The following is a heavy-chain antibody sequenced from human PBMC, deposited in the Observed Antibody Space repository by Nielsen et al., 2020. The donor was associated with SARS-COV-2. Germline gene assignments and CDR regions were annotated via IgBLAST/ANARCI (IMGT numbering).Heavy chain of an antibody. CDR1: GFTFSSYS. V-gene: IGHV3-21*01. D-gene: IGHD3-10*01. J-gene: IGHJ4*02. CDR3: ARDPLITTVRGPELDY. Sequence: GESLKISCAASGFTFSSYSMNWVRQAPGKGLEWVSSISSSSSYIYYADSVKGRFTISRDNAKNSLYLQMNSLRAEDTAVYYCARDPLITTVRGPELDYWGQGTLVTVSS. CDR2: ISSSSSYI.